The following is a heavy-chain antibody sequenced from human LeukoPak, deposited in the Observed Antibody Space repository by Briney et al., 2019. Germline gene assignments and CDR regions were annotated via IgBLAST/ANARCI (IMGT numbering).Heavy chain of an antibody. V-gene: IGHV4-34*01. Sequence: PSETLSLTCAVYGGSFSGYYWSWIRQPPGKGPEWIGEINHSGSTNYNPSLKSRVTISVDTSKNQFSLKLSSVTAADTAVYYCARRGAQFGDYYGSGQSLFYGYWGQGTLVTVSS. CDR2: INHSGST. CDR3: ARRGAQFGDYYGSGQSLFYGY. J-gene: IGHJ4*02. D-gene: IGHD3-10*01. CDR1: GGSFSGYY.